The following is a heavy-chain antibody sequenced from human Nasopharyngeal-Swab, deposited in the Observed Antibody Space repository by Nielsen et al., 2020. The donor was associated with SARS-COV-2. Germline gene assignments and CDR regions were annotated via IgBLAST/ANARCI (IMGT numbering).Heavy chain of an antibody. J-gene: IGHJ6*02. CDR3: STDLAYCGGDCYYPYYYGMDV. D-gene: IGHD2-21*02. Sequence: VRQAPGKGLEWVGRIKSKTDGGTTDYAAPVECRFTISRDDSKNTLYLQMNSLKTEDTAVYYCSTDLAYCGGDCYYPYYYGMDVWGQGTTVTVSS. V-gene: IGHV3-15*01. CDR2: IKSKTDGGTT.